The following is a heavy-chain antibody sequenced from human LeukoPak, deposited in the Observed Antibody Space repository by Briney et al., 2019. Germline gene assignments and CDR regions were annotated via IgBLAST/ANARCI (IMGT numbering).Heavy chain of an antibody. D-gene: IGHD3-22*01. CDR2: INHSGST. V-gene: IGHV4-34*01. CDR3: ARRLKTVVAEHYFDY. CDR1: GGSFSGYY. J-gene: IGHJ4*02. Sequence: PSETLSLTCAVYGGSFSGYYWSWIRQPPGKGLEWIGEINHSGSTNYNPYLKSRVTISVDKSNNQFSLKLNSVTAADTAVYYCARRLKTVVAEHYFDYWGQGTLVTVSS.